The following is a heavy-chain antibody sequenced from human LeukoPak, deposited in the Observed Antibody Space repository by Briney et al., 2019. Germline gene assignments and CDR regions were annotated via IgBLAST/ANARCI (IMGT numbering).Heavy chain of an antibody. V-gene: IGHV1-46*01. CDR2: SNPSGGST. D-gene: IGHD6-19*01. CDR1: GYTFTSYH. CDR3: ARSVYTRIAVTEGATNWFDP. Sequence: ASVKVSCKVSGYTFTSYHMHWVRQAPGQGLEWMGISNPSGGSTRYAQKVQGRVIMTRNTSTSTVYMELSSLRSEDTAVYYCARSVYTRIAVTEGATNWFDPWGQGTLVTVSS. J-gene: IGHJ5*02.